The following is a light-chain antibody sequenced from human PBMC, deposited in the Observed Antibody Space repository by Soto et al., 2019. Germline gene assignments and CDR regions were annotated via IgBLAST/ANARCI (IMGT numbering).Light chain of an antibody. CDR3: VAWHDSLNGVV. CDR2: STN. V-gene: IGLV1-44*01. CDR1: SANIGSYP. Sequence: QSVLTQQHSASGNPGQRVTLSCSGSSANIGSYPVNWYQQLPVTAPQLLIYSTNQRPSGVPDRFSGSNSGASGSLASIGLQSEDEAEYYCVAWHDSLNGVVFGGGTKVTVL. J-gene: IGLJ2*01.